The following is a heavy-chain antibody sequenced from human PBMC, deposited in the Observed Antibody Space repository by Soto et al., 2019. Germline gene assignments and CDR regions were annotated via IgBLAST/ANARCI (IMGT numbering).Heavy chain of an antibody. V-gene: IGHV4-4*07. J-gene: IGHJ5*02. CDR1: GGAISGYY. Sequence: PSETLSLTCTVTGGAISGYYWTWIQQSDGEGLEWIGRIYSSGSTNYNPSLKSRVTISLDTSMNYFSLRLSSVTAADTAVYYCARGQRFSDWFDPWGQGTLVTVSS. CDR3: ARGQRFSDWFDP. D-gene: IGHD3-3*01. CDR2: IYSSGST.